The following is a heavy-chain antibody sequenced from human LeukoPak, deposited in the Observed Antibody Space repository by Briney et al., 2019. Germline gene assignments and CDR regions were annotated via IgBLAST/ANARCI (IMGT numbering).Heavy chain of an antibody. CDR3: ARDHYYDSSGYYVGLGFDY. V-gene: IGHV4-61*02. CDR1: GGSISSGSYY. Sequence: SETLSLTCTVSGGSISSGSYYWSWIRQPAGKGLEWIGRIYTSGSTNYNPSLKSRVTISVDTSRNQFSLKLSSVTAADTAVYYCARDHYYDSSGYYVGLGFDYWGQGTLVTVSS. CDR2: IYTSGST. D-gene: IGHD3-22*01. J-gene: IGHJ4*02.